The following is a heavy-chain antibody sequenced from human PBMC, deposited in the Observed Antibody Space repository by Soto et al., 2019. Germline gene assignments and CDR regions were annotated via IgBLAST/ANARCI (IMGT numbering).Heavy chain of an antibody. V-gene: IGHV4-31*03. CDR3: ARNTAPGYCSGGSCYSDY. J-gene: IGHJ4*02. CDR1: GGSISSGGYY. D-gene: IGHD2-15*01. CDR2: IYYSGST. Sequence: SETLSLTCTVSGGSISSGGYYWSWIRQHPGKGLEWIGYIYYSGSTYYNPSLKSRVTISVDTSKNQFSLKLSSVTAADTAVYYCARNTAPGYCSGGSCYSDYWGQGTLVTVSS.